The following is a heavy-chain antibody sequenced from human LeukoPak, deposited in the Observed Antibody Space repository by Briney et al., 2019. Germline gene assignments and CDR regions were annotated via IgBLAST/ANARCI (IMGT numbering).Heavy chain of an antibody. V-gene: IGHV3-7*04. CDR1: GFTFSSYW. CDR3: ARTLLTRYWYFDL. D-gene: IGHD2-2*01. J-gene: IGHJ2*01. CDR2: IKQDGSEK. Sequence: GGSPRLSCATSGFTFSSYWMSWVRQAPGRGLEWVANIKQDGSEKYYVDSVKGRFTISRDNAKNSLYLQMNSLRAEDTAVYYCARTLLTRYWYFDLWGRGTLVTVSS.